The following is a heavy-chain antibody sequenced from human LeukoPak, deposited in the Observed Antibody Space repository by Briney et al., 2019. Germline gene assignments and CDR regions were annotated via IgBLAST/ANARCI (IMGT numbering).Heavy chain of an antibody. J-gene: IGHJ3*02. V-gene: IGHV4-34*01. CDR1: GGSFSGYY. Sequence: SDTLSLTCAVYGGSFSGYYWSWIRQPPGKGLEWIGEINHSGSTNYNPSLKSRVTISVDTSKNQFSLKLSSVTAADTAVYYCARGSRMYYYDSSGYYRGAFDIWGQGTMVTVSS. CDR2: INHSGST. CDR3: ARGSRMYYYDSSGYYRGAFDI. D-gene: IGHD3-22*01.